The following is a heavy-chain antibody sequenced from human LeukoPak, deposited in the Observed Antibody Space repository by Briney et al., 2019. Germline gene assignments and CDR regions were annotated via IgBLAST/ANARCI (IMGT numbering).Heavy chain of an antibody. V-gene: IGHV3-66*02. CDR3: ARDPGSQRWLQPGDY. D-gene: IGHD5-24*01. CDR1: GFTVSSNY. Sequence: GGSLRLSCAASGFTVSSNYMSWVRQAPGKGLEWVSVIYSGGSTYFADSVKGRFTISRDNSKNTLYLQMNSLGAEDTAVYYCARDPGSQRWLQPGDYWGQGTLVTVSS. J-gene: IGHJ4*02. CDR2: IYSGGST.